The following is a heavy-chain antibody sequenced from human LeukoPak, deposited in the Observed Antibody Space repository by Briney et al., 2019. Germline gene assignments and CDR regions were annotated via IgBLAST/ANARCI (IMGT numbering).Heavy chain of an antibody. V-gene: IGHV3-23*01. CDR2: IGNSGIST. CDR3: AKDLQYFDY. J-gene: IGHJ4*02. Sequence: GRSLRLSCAASGFTFRSYAMSWVRQAPGEVLEWVSAIGNSGISTFYADSVKGRFTISRDNSKNTLYLQMNSLRAEDTAVYYCAKDLQYFDYWGQGTLVTVSS. CDR1: GFTFRSYA.